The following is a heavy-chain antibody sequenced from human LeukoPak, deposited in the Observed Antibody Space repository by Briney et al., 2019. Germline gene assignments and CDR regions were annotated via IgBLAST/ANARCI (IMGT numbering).Heavy chain of an antibody. V-gene: IGHV3-23*01. CDR1: GFTVSSNY. D-gene: IGHD3-3*01. J-gene: IGHJ4*02. CDR3: AKGEYDFWSATDY. Sequence: GGSLRLSCAASGFTVSSNYMNWVRQAPGKGLEWVSAISGSGGSTYYADSVKGRFTISRDNSKNTLYLQMNSLRAEDTAVYYCAKGEYDFWSATDYWGQGTLVTVSS. CDR2: ISGSGGST.